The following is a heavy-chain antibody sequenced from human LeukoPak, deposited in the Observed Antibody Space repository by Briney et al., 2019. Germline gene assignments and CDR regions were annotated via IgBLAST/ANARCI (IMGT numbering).Heavy chain of an antibody. V-gene: IGHV4-39*07. CDR1: GGSISSSSYY. J-gene: IGHJ4*02. CDR2: IYYSGST. D-gene: IGHD3-22*01. Sequence: SETLSLTCTVSGGSISSSSYYWGWIRQPPGKGLEWIGSIYYSGSTYYNPSLKSRVTISVDTSKNQFSLKLSSVTAADTAVYYCATYTDYYDSSGYYQYWGQGTLVTVSS. CDR3: ATYTDYYDSSGYYQY.